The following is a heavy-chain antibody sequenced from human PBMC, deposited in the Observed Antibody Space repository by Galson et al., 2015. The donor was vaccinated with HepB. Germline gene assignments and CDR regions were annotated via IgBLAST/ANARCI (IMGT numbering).Heavy chain of an antibody. D-gene: IGHD6-13*01. J-gene: IGHJ1*01. CDR3: AILPYFRGPIAAAGTH. CDR2: IIPIFGIA. CDR1: GGTFSSYA. Sequence: SVKVSCKASGGTFSSYAISWVRQAPGQGLEWMGGIIPIFGIANYAQKFQGRVTITADESTSTAYMELSSLRSEDTAVYYCAILPYFRGPIAAAGTHWGQGTLVTVSS. V-gene: IGHV1-69*13.